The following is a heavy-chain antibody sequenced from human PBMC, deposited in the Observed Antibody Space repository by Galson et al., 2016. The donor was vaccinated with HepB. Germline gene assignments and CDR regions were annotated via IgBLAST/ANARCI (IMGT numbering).Heavy chain of an antibody. CDR2: IYSGGAS. CDR1: SGSVSSSDYY. D-gene: IGHD2-15*01. J-gene: IGHJ1*01. V-gene: IGHV4-61*08. CDR3: ASGFCSTGSCPAEYFQH. Sequence: ETLSLTCTVSSGSVSSSDYYWTWIRQPPGKGLELIGYIYSGGASNYNPSLKGRVTISLDRSKNQFSVKLRSVTAADTAVYYCASGFCSTGSCPAEYFQHWGQGTLVTVSS.